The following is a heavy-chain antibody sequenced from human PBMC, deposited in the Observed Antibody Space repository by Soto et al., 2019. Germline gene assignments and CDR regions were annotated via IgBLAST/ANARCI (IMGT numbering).Heavy chain of an antibody. J-gene: IGHJ6*02. CDR1: GFTFDDYT. V-gene: IGHV3-43*01. CDR2: ISWDGGST. Sequence: PGGSLRLSCAASGFTFDDYTMHWVRQALGKGLEWVSLISWDGGSTYYADSVKGRFTISRDNSKNSLYLQMNSLRTEDTALYYCAKVRGPAPYYYYYGMDVWGQGTTVTVSS. CDR3: AKVRGPAPYYYYYGMDV. D-gene: IGHD3-10*01.